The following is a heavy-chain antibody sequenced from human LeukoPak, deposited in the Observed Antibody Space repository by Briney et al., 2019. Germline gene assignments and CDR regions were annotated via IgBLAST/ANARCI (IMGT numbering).Heavy chain of an antibody. D-gene: IGHD6-19*01. J-gene: IGHJ4*02. CDR1: GFTFSSYD. Sequence: GGSLRLSCAASGFTFSSYDMHWVRQATGKGLEWVSTIGAAGDTYYPGSVKGRFIISRENAKNSLYLQMNSLRVEDTAAYYCAKVRAPSGWFNSDYWGQGTLVTVSS. V-gene: IGHV3-13*01. CDR2: IGAAGDT. CDR3: AKVRAPSGWFNSDY.